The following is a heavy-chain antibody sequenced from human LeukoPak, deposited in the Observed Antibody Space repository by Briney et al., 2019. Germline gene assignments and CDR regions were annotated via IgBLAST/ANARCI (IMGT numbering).Heavy chain of an antibody. J-gene: IGHJ4*02. CDR3: ATDLVSGWSYRWGSVDY. CDR2: FDPEDGET. D-gene: IGHD1-26*01. Sequence: ASVKVSCKVSGYTLTELSMHWVRQAPGKGLEWMGGFDPEDGETIYAQKFQGRVTMTEGTSTDTAYMELSSLRSEDTAVYYCATDLVSGWSYRWGSVDYWGQGTLVTVSS. V-gene: IGHV1-24*01. CDR1: GYTLTELS.